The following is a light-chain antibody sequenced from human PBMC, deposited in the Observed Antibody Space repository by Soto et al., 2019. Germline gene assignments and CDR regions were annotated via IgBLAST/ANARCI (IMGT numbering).Light chain of an antibody. Sequence: EIVLTQSPGTLSLSPGERATLSCRASQSVSSSYLAWYQQKPGQAPRLLIYGASSRATGIPGRFSGSGSGTDFPLTISRLEPEDFAVYYCQQYGMSPFTFGPGTKVDIK. J-gene: IGKJ3*01. V-gene: IGKV3-20*01. CDR2: GAS. CDR1: QSVSSSY. CDR3: QQYGMSPFT.